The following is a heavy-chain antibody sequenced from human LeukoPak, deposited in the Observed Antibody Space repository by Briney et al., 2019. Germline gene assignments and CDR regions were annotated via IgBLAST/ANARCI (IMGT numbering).Heavy chain of an antibody. J-gene: IGHJ4*02. Sequence: GGSLRLSCAASGFTFSNAWMGWVRRAPGKGLEWVAFIRYDGSNKYYADSVKGRFTISRDNSKNTLYLQMNSLRAEDTAVYYCAKDGDGRGTYDYWGQGTLVTVSS. D-gene: IGHD3-16*01. CDR3: AKDGDGRGTYDY. V-gene: IGHV3-30*02. CDR1: GFTFSNAW. CDR2: IRYDGSNK.